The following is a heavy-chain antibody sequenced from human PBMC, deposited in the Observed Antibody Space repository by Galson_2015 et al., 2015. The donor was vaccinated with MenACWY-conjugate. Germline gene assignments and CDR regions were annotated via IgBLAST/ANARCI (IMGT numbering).Heavy chain of an antibody. CDR3: ARDNNWSFDS. CDR1: GSTFNNYW. CDR2: IKADGSFS. V-gene: IGHV3-74*01. D-gene: IGHD1-1*01. J-gene: IGHJ4*02. Sequence: SLRLSCAASGSTFNNYWMHWVRRPPGKGLEWISYIKADGSFSNYADSVKGRFTISTDNAKNMVYLQMDGLGNEDTAVYFCARDNNWSFDSWGQGTLVTVSS.